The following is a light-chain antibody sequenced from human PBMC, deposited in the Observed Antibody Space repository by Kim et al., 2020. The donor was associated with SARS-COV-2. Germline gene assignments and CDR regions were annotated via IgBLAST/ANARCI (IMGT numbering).Light chain of an antibody. CDR1: KLGDKY. CDR3: QAWDSSIVV. V-gene: IGLV3-1*01. Sequence: LSPGQTASITCSGDKLGDKYACWYQQKPGQSPVLVIYQASKRPTGIPVRFSGSSSGNRATLTISGTQAMDESDYYCQAWDSSIVVFGGGTQLTVL. CDR2: QAS. J-gene: IGLJ2*01.